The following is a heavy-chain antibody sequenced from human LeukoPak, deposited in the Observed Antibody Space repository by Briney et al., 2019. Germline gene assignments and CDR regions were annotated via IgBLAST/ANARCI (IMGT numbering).Heavy chain of an antibody. CDR3: ARTRRAMVRGVIITQFDP. V-gene: IGHV1-8*01. J-gene: IGHJ5*02. D-gene: IGHD3-10*01. Sequence: ASVKVSCKASGYTFTSYDINWVRQATGQGLEWMGWMNPNSGNTGYAQKFQGRVTMTRNTSISTAYMELSSLRSEDTAVYYCARTRRAMVRGVIITQFDPWGQGTLVTVSS. CDR2: MNPNSGNT. CDR1: GYTFTSYD.